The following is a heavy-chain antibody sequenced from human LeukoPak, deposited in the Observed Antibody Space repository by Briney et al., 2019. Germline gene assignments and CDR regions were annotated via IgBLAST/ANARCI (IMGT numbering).Heavy chain of an antibody. Sequence: PGGSLRLSCEASGFTFSGYSMNWVRQAPGKGLEWVSYIISGGNTIYYTDSVRGRFTISRDNAKNSLYLQMNSLRAEDTAVYYCAREEEDVYYFDYWGQGTLVTVSS. CDR3: AREEEDVYYFDY. CDR1: GFTFSGYS. V-gene: IGHV3-48*04. CDR2: IISGGNTI. J-gene: IGHJ4*02. D-gene: IGHD2-15*01.